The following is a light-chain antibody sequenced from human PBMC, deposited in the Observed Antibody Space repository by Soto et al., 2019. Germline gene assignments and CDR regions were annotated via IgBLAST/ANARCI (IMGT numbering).Light chain of an antibody. CDR2: GNS. CDR3: RSYASRLSRV. J-gene: IGLJ3*02. V-gene: IGLV1-40*01. Sequence: QSVLTQPPSVSGAPGQRVTISCTGSSSNIGAGYDVHWYQQLPGTAPKLLIYGNSNRPSGVPDRFSGSKSGTSASLAITGRQALDGADYYCRSYASRLSRVFGGGTKLTVL. CDR1: SSNIGAGYD.